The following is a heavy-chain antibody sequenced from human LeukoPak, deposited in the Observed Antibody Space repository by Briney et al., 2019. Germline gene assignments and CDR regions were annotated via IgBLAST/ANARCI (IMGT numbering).Heavy chain of an antibody. J-gene: IGHJ5*02. CDR3: ARESTPLRGAFDP. V-gene: IGHV3-66*01. Sequence: GGSLRLSCAATGLTVSSNYMTWVRQAPGKGLEWVSVFYNGINTYYADSVKGRFTTSRDNSKNTLYLQMNSLRVEDTAVYYCARESTPLRGAFDPWGPGTLVTVSS. CDR1: GLTVSSNY. CDR2: FYNGINT. D-gene: IGHD5-24*01.